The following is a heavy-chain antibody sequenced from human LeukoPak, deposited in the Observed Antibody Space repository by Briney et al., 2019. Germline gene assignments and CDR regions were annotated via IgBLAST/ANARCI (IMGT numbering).Heavy chain of an antibody. CDR3: ARDYGSGSLHY. CDR1: GYTFTDYA. J-gene: IGHJ4*02. V-gene: IGHV1-3*04. D-gene: IGHD3-10*01. CDR2: INTGNGNT. Sequence: ASVKVSCKASGYTFTDYAIHWVRQAYGQRLEWMGWINTGNGNTRYSQKFQDRFTIARDTSASTAYMELSSLRSEDTAVYYCARDYGSGSLHYWGQGTLVTVSS.